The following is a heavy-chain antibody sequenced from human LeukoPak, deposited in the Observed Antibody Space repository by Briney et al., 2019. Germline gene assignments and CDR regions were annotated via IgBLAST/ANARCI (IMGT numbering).Heavy chain of an antibody. J-gene: IGHJ6*02. V-gene: IGHV3-11*01. CDR2: ISGVADSI. CDR3: ARGGALGMDV. Sequence: GGSLRLSCAASGFTFSDYYMTWIRQAPGKGLEWVSYISGVADSIYYGDSVKGRFTISRDNAKKSVYLQMNSLRADDTAVYYCARGGALGMDVWGQGTTVTVSS. D-gene: IGHD1-26*01. CDR1: GFTFSDYY.